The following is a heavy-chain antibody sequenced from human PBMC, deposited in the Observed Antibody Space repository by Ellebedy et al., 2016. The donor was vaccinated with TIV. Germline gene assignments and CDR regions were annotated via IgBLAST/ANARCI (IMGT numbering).Heavy chain of an antibody. V-gene: IGHV1-2*02. D-gene: IGHD3-10*01. J-gene: IGHJ4*02. CDR1: GYAFASYS. Sequence: AASVKVSCKASGYAFASYSISWVRQAPGQGLEWMGWISPNNGGISYAQKFQGRVTMTRDTYISTAYMELSRLRSDDTAVYYCAREDSTNYGSGYDFWGQGTLVTVSS. CDR2: ISPNNGGI. CDR3: AREDSTNYGSGYDF.